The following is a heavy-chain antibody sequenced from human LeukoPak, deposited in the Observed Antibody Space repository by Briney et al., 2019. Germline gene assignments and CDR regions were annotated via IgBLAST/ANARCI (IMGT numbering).Heavy chain of an antibody. J-gene: IGHJ3*02. V-gene: IGHV3-15*01. D-gene: IGHD3-22*01. CDR1: GFTFSNAW. Sequence: GGSLRLSCAASGFTFSNAWMSWVRQAPGKGLEWVGRIKSKTDGGTTDYAAPVKGRFTISRDDSKNTLYLQMNSLKTEDTAVYYCTTDQGYYDSTDAFDIWGQGTMVTVSS. CDR3: TTDQGYYDSTDAFDI. CDR2: IKSKTDGGTT.